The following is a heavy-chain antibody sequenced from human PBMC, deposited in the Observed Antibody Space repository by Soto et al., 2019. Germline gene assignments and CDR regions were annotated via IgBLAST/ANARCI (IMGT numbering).Heavy chain of an antibody. V-gene: IGHV2-5*02. Sequence: QITLKESGPTLVKPTQTLTLTCTFSGFSLTTSEVGVGWIRQPPGKALEWLALIYWDDDKQYSPSLKSRLTITKDTSKNPVVLTMTNMGPVDTATYYCAHAPPVGTPYYFDYWGQGTLVTVSS. D-gene: IGHD1-26*01. J-gene: IGHJ4*02. CDR1: GFSLTTSEVG. CDR2: IYWDDDK. CDR3: AHAPPVGTPYYFDY.